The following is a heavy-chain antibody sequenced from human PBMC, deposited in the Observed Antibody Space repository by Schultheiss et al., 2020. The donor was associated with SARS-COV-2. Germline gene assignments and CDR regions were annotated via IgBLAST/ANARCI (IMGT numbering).Heavy chain of an antibody. Sequence: SETLSLTCTVSGYSISSGYYWGWIRQPPGKGLEWIGSIYHSGSTYYNPSLKSRVTISVDTSKNQFSLKLSSLTAADTAVFYCARGIGTIIPTALSLRFFYSYHIDVWGKGTTVTVSS. CDR1: GYSISSGYY. D-gene: IGHD2-2*01. J-gene: IGHJ6*03. V-gene: IGHV4-38-2*02. CDR3: ARGIGTIIPTALSLRFFYSYHIDV. CDR2: IYHSGST.